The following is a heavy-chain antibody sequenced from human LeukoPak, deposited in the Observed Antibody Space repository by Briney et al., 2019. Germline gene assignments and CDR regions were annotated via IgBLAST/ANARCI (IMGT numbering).Heavy chain of an antibody. CDR2: IYHSGST. V-gene: IGHV4-30-2*01. D-gene: IGHD3-9*01. J-gene: IGHJ4*02. Sequence: SRTLSLTCAVSGGSISSGGYSWSWIRQPPGKGLEWIGYIYHSGSTYYNPSLKSRVTISVDRSKNQFSLKLSSVTAADTAVYYCARAHYDILTGYFYYFDYWGQGTLVTVSS. CDR3: ARAHYDILTGYFYYFDY. CDR1: GGSISSGGYS.